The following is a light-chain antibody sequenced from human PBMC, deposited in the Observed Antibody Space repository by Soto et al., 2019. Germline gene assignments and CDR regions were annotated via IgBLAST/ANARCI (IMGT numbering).Light chain of an antibody. V-gene: IGKV3-15*01. CDR3: QQYNNWPSIT. J-gene: IGKJ5*01. CDR1: QSVSTN. Sequence: EIVMPQSPATLSLSPGERAPLSSRASQSVSTNLAWYQQKPGQAPRLLIYGASTRATGIPARFSGSGSGTEFTLTISSLQSEDFAVYYCQQYNNWPSITFGQGTRLEIK. CDR2: GAS.